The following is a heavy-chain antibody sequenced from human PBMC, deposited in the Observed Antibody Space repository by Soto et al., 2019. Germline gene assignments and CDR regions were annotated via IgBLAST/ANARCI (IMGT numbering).Heavy chain of an antibody. V-gene: IGHV3-33*01. CDR1: GFTFSNYA. Sequence: QMQLVESGGGVVQPGTSLRLSCAASGFTFSNYAMHWVRQAPGKGLEWATIIWYDGSDKNYGDTVKGRFAISRDNSKNTLYRQMNSLRVEDTAVYYCARDSGGDYHNYYREVWGKGTTVTVSS. CDR3: ARDSGGDYHNYYREV. D-gene: IGHD4-17*01. J-gene: IGHJ6*03. CDR2: IWYDGSDK.